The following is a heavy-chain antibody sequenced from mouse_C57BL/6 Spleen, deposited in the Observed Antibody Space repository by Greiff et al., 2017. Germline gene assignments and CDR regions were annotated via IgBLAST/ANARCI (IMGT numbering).Heavy chain of an antibody. V-gene: IGHV1-52*01. CDR2: IDPSDSET. CDR1: GYTFTSYW. D-gene: IGHD2-3*01. Sequence: VQLQQPGAELVRPGSSVKLSCKASGYTFTSYWMHWVKQRPIQGLEWIGNIDPSDSETHYNQKFKDKATLTVDKSSSTAYMQLSSLTSEDSAVYYCARSEDGYSFDYWGQGTLVTVSA. CDR3: ARSEDGYSFDY. J-gene: IGHJ3*01.